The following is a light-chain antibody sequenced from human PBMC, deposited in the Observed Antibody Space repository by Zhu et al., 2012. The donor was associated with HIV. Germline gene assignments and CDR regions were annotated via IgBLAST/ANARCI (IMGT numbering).Light chain of an antibody. V-gene: IGKV1-5*03. CDR3: QQRINWPLT. Sequence: DIQMTQSPSTLSASVGDRVTITCRASQSVHKWLAWYQQKPDKAPKLLIYEVSTLETGVPSRFSGSGSGTEFTLTISSLEPEDFALYYCQQRINWPLTFGGGTKVEIK. J-gene: IGKJ4*01. CDR1: QSVHKW. CDR2: EVS.